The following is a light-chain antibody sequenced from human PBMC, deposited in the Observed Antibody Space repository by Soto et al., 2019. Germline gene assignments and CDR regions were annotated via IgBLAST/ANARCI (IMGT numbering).Light chain of an antibody. CDR2: EVN. CDR3: SSYAGSSNV. CDR1: SSNIGAGYD. V-gene: IGLV1-40*01. Sequence: QSVLTQSPSVSGAPGQRVTLSCTGSSSNIGAGYDVHWYQQLPGAAPKLLIYEVNKRPSGVPDRFSGSKSGNTASLTVSGLQAEDEADYYCSSYAGSSNVFGTGTKVTVL. J-gene: IGLJ1*01.